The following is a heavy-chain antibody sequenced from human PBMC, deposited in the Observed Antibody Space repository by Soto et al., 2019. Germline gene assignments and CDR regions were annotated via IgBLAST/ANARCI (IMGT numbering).Heavy chain of an antibody. J-gene: IGHJ4*02. CDR1: GFTFTSSA. V-gene: IGHV1-58*01. CDR2: IVVGSGNT. Sequence: ASVKVSCKASGFTFTSSAVQWVRQARGQRLEWIGWIVVGSGNTNYAQKFQERVTITRDMSTSTAYMELSSLRSEDTAVYYCAADVQDGLTLDYWGQGTLVTVSS. D-gene: IGHD1-1*01. CDR3: AADVQDGLTLDY.